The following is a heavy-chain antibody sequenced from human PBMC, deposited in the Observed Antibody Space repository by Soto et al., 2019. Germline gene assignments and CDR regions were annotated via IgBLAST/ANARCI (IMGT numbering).Heavy chain of an antibody. Sequence: PSETLSLTCTVSGGSISGYYWGWIRQPPGKGLEWIGYIFYRGNTLYNPSLQSRVTMSVDTSTHQCSLRLYSLTAPGTAMYYCKSNAIIPTLQNGIDVWGQGAPATV. D-gene: IGHD2-15*01. CDR3: KSNAIIPTLQNGIDV. V-gene: IGHV4-59*03. J-gene: IGHJ6*02. CDR1: GGSISGYY. CDR2: IFYRGNT.